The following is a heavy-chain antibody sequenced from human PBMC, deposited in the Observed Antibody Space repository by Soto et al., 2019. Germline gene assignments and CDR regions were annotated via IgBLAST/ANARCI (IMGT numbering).Heavy chain of an antibody. J-gene: IGHJ6*02. V-gene: IGHV3-30*18. Sequence: QVQLVESGGGVVQPGRSLRLSCAASGFTFSSYGMHWVRQAPGKGLEWVAVISHDGSNKYYGDSVKGRFTISRDNSKHTVYLQMNSLRAEDTAVYYCAKDALTVAGPQRGSLDVWGQGTTVTVSS. CDR2: ISHDGSNK. CDR1: GFTFSSYG. CDR3: AKDALTVAGPQRGSLDV. D-gene: IGHD6-19*01.